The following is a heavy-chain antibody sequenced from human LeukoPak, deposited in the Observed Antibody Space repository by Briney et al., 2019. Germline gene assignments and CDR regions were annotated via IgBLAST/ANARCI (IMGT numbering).Heavy chain of an antibody. CDR2: IYTSGST. V-gene: IGHV4-4*07. CDR1: GGSISSYY. D-gene: IGHD4-17*01. CDR3: ARSRPQVTMWYFDI. J-gene: IGHJ2*01. Sequence: ASETLSLTCTVSGGSISSYYWSWIRQPAGKGLEWIGRIYTSGSTHYNPSLKSRVTMSVDTSKNQFSLKLSSVTAADTAIYYCARSRPQVTMWYFDIWGRGTLVTVSS.